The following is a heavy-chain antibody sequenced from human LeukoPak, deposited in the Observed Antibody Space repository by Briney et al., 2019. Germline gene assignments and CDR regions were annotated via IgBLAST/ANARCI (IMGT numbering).Heavy chain of an antibody. CDR1: GFTFNSYN. CDR3: ARDPYNGDYGEFYYYYMDV. CDR2: ITRSSTYT. D-gene: IGHD3-10*01. V-gene: IGHV3-21*06. J-gene: IGHJ6*03. Sequence: RGSLRLSCAASGFTFNSYNMNWVRQAPGKGLERDSSITRSSTYTFYADSVKGRFTISRDNAKNSLYLQMNSLRDEDTAIYYCARDPYNGDYGEFYYYYMDVWGKGTTVTISS.